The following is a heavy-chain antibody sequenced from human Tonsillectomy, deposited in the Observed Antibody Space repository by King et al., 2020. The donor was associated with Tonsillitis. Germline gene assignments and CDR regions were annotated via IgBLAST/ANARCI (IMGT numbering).Heavy chain of an antibody. CDR2: TRSKVYGGTT. CDR1: GFTFGDYA. D-gene: IGHD6-19*01. J-gene: IGHJ6*02. CDR3: TRGRAAVANYYYNGMDV. V-gene: IGHV3-49*05. Sequence: VQLVESGGGLVKPGRSLRLSCTGSGFTFGDYAMSWFRQAPGKGLQGVGFTRSKVYGGTTEYAASVKGRFTISRDDSSRIAYLQMTSLKTEDTAVYYCTRGRAAVANYYYNGMDVWGQGTTVTVSS.